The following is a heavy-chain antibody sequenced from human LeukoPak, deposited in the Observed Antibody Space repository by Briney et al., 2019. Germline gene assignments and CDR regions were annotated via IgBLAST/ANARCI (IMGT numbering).Heavy chain of an antibody. CDR1: GGSISSGSDC. V-gene: IGHV4-61*02. D-gene: IGHD3-16*01. Sequence: PSQTLSLTCTVSGGSISSGSDCWSWIRQPAGKGLEWIGRVYASGRSNYNSSLRGRVTISLDASQNQISLELTSVTAADTAVYYCARHSVRGKFIMWVVGAFDIWGQGTMVPVSS. J-gene: IGHJ3*02. CDR2: VYASGRS. CDR3: ARHSVRGKFIMWVVGAFDI.